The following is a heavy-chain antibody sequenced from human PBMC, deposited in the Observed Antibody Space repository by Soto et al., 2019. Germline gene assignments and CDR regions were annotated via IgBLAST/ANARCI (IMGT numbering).Heavy chain of an antibody. V-gene: IGHV3-74*01. J-gene: IGHJ6*02. CDR3: ARERTSKGGLDV. CDR2: IISGGSRV. CDR1: GFMFSHDW. Sequence: GGSLRLSCAASGFMFSHDWMNWVRQGPGKGLEWIARIISGGSRVTYADSVEGRFTITRDNAKNMLFLEMHSLTVEDTAVYYCARERTSKGGLDVWGQGTTVTVSS.